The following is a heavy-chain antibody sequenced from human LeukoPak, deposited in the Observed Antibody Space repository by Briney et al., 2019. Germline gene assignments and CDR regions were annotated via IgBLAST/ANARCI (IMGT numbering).Heavy chain of an antibody. CDR2: ISGSGGNT. D-gene: IGHD6-6*01. CDR1: GFTFSSYA. V-gene: IGHV3-23*01. CDR3: AKGSHGYSSSSADY. J-gene: IGHJ4*02. Sequence: GGSLRLSCAASGFTFSSYAMSWVRQAPGKGLEWVSVISGSGGNTYYADSVKGRFTISRDDSKNTLYLQMNSLRVDDTAVYSCAKGSHGYSSSSADYWGQGTLVTVSS.